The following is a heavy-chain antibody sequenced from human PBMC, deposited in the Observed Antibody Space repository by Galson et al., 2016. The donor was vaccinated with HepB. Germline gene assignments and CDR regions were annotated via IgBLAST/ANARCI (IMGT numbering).Heavy chain of an antibody. Sequence: SLRLSCAASGFVFSNFGLSWVRQAPGKGLEWVASISTSRTKYYSAYVQSRFIITRDNSNNTLYLQMNGLRAEDPAVYYCAKERRVRRIFDHWGQGALVTVSS. CDR3: AKERRVRRIFDH. V-gene: IGHV3-23*01. D-gene: IGHD1-1*01. J-gene: IGHJ4*02. CDR2: ISTSRTK. CDR1: GFVFSNFG.